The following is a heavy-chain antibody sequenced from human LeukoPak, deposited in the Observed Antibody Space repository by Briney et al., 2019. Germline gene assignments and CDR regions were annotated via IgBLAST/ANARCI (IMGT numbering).Heavy chain of an antibody. J-gene: IGHJ4*02. CDR2: ISYDGSYK. V-gene: IGHV3-30*18. CDR3: AKSARVDSKDYYDSSGSYYFDY. D-gene: IGHD3-22*01. Sequence: GGSLRLSCAASGFTFSSYSMNWVRQAPGKGLEWVAVISYDGSYKYSADSVKGRFTISRDNSKNTLYLQMNSLRAEDTAVYYCAKSARVDSKDYYDSSGSYYFDYWGQGTLVTVSS. CDR1: GFTFSSYS.